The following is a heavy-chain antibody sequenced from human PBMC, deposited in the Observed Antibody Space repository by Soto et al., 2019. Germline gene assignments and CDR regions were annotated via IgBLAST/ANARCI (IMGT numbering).Heavy chain of an antibody. V-gene: IGHV3-21*01. CDR2: ISSSSSYI. CDR3: ARSIAADNSDWFDP. CDR1: GFTFSSYS. D-gene: IGHD6-13*01. J-gene: IGHJ5*02. Sequence: GGSLRLSCAASGFTFSSYSMNWVRQAPGKGLEWVSSISSSSSYIYYADSVKGRFTISRDNAKNSLYLQMNSLRAEDTAVYYCARSIAADNSDWFDPWGQGTLVPVSS.